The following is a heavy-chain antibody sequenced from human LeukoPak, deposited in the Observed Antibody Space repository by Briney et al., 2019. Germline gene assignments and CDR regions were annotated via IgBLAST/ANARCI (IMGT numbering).Heavy chain of an antibody. D-gene: IGHD5-24*01. CDR1: GFNFTSYW. J-gene: IGHJ3*02. CDR3: ARAETQIHAFDI. V-gene: IGHV3-74*01. CDR2: INSDGSST. Sequence: GGSLRLSCAASGFNFTSYWLHWVRQAPGKGLVWVSRINSDGSSTHNADAVKGRFTISRDSAKNTLYLQMNSLRAGDTAVYYCARAETQIHAFDIWGRGTMVTVSS.